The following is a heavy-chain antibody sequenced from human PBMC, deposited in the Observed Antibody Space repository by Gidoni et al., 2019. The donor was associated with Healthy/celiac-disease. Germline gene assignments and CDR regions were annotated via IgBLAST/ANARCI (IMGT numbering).Heavy chain of an antibody. Sequence: QVQLVESGGGLVNPGGSLRLSCAASGFTFSDYYMSWIRQAPGKGLEWVSYISSTGYTIYYADSVKGRFTISRDNAKNSLYLQMNSLRAEDTAVYYCAREKTFGLGEFSLDYWGQGTLVTVSS. V-gene: IGHV3-11*01. CDR1: GFTFSDYY. J-gene: IGHJ4*02. CDR2: ISSTGYTI. CDR3: AREKTFGLGEFSLDY. D-gene: IGHD3-16*02.